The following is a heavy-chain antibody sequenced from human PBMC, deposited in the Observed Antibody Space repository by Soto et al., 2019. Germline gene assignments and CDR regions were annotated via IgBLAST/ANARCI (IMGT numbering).Heavy chain of an antibody. CDR1: GFTVSSNY. Sequence: GSLRLSCAASGFTVSSNYMSWVRQAPGKGLEWVSVIYSGGSTYYADSVKGRFTISRDNSKNTLYLQMNSLRAEDTAVYYCAREGRLLWFGGYGMDVWAKGPRSPSP. D-gene: IGHD3-10*01. V-gene: IGHV3-53*01. CDR2: IYSGGST. J-gene: IGHJ6*02. CDR3: AREGRLLWFGGYGMDV.